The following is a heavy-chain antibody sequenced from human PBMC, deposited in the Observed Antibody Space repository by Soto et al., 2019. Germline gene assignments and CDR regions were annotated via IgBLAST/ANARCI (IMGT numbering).Heavy chain of an antibody. CDR1: GFTFSSYD. D-gene: IGHD3-10*01. J-gene: IGHJ4*02. CDR3: ARAARASYYTIDF. V-gene: IGHV3-13*01. Sequence: ESGGGLVQPGGSLRLSCAASGFTFSSYDMHWVRQGIGKGLEWVSAIGTAGNTYYPGSVKGRFTISRENAKNSLYLQMNSLGAGDTAVYFCARAARASYYTIDFWGQGTLVTVSS. CDR2: IGTAGNT.